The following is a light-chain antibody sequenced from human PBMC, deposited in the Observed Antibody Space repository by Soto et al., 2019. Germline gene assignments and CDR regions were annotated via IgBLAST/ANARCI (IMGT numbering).Light chain of an antibody. J-gene: IGKJ1*01. CDR2: GAS. Sequence: EIVMTQSPATLSVSPGERATLSCRASQSVSSNLAWYQQKPVQAPRLLIYGASTRAIGIPARFSGSGSGTEFTLTSSILQSEDFAVYYRQQYNNWPFPSWTFGQGTKVDIK. V-gene: IGKV3-15*01. CDR3: QQYNNWPFPSWT. CDR1: QSVSSN.